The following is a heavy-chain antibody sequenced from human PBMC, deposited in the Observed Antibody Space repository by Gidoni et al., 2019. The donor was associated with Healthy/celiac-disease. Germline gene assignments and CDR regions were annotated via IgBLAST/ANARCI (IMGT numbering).Heavy chain of an antibody. CDR3: AAAGPWGFDY. CDR2: IYSGGST. Sequence: EVQLVETGGGLIPPGGSLRLSCAASGFTVSSNYMSWVRPAPGKGLEWVLVIYSGGSTYYADSVKSRFTISRDNSKNTLYLQMNSLRAEDTAVYQCAAAGPWGFDYWGQGTLVTVSS. J-gene: IGHJ4*02. V-gene: IGHV3-53*02. D-gene: IGHD6-13*01. CDR1: GFTVSSNY.